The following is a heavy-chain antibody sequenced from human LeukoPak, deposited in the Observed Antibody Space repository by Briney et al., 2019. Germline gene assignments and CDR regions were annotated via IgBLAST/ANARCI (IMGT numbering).Heavy chain of an antibody. D-gene: IGHD1-26*01. CDR2: IYYTGST. J-gene: IGHJ4*02. CDR1: GGSISSYY. CDR3: ARQNKWELLGY. Sequence: SETLSFTCTVSGGSISSYYWSWIRQPPGKGLEWIGYIYYTGSTNYNSSLKSRVAISVDTSKNQFSLKLSSVTAADTAVYYCARQNKWELLGYWGQGTLVTVSS. V-gene: IGHV4-59*08.